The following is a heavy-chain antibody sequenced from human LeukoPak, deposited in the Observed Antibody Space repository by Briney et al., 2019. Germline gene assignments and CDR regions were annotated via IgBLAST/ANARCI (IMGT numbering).Heavy chain of an antibody. CDR3: ARRGDPYGSGSWYYYYYYYMDV. V-gene: IGHV1-69*13. CDR2: IIPIFGTA. CDR1: GGTFSSYA. D-gene: IGHD3-10*01. J-gene: IGHJ6*03. Sequence: ASVKVSCKASGGTFSSYAISWVRQAPGQGLEWMGGIIPIFGTANYAQKFQGRVTITADESTSTAYMELSSLRSEDTAVYYCARRGDPYGSGSWYYYYYYYMDVWGKGTTVTISS.